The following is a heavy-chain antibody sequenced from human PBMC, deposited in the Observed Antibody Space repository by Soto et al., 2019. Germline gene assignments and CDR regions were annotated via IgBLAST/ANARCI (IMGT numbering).Heavy chain of an antibody. Sequence: QVQLQESGPGLVKPSETLSLTCTVSGGSISSYYWSWIRQPPGKGLEWIGYIYYSGSTNYNPSLKSRVTISVDTSKNQFSLKLSSVTAADTAVYYCARGASIAARGPVWGDYYYMDVWGKGTTVTVSS. V-gene: IGHV4-59*01. CDR3: ARGASIAARGPVWGDYYYMDV. D-gene: IGHD6-6*01. J-gene: IGHJ6*03. CDR2: IYYSGST. CDR1: GGSISSYY.